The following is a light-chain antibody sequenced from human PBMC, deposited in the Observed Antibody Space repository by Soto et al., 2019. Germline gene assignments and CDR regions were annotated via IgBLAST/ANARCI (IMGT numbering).Light chain of an antibody. CDR3: QQTYSTPRT. Sequence: DIQMTQSPSTLSGSVGDRVTITCQASQTISSWLAWYQHKPGKAPKLLIYKASTLKSGVPSRFSGSGSGTDFTLTISSLQPEEVATDYCQQTYSTPRTFGQGTKVDIK. CDR2: KAS. CDR1: QTISSW. J-gene: IGKJ1*01. V-gene: IGKV1-5*03.